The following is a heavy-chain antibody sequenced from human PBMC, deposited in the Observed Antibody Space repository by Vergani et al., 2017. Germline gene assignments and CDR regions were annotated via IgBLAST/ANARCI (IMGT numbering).Heavy chain of an antibody. CDR2: IIPILGTA. CDR1: GGTFSSYA. D-gene: IGHD3-10*01. Sequence: QVQLVQSGAEVKKPGSSVKVSCKASGGTFSSYAISWVRQAPGQGLEWMGRIIPILGTANYAQKFQGRVTMTTDTSTSTAYMELRSLRSDDTAVYYCARDFPHGSGSYYKSRGPGYWGQGTLVTVSS. CDR3: ARDFPHGSGSYYKSRGPGY. J-gene: IGHJ4*02. V-gene: IGHV1-69*08.